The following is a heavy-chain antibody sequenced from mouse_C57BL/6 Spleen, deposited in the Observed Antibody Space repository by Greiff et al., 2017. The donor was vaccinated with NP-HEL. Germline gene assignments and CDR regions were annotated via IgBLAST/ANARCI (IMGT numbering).Heavy chain of an antibody. D-gene: IGHD3-2*02. V-gene: IGHV7-3*01. CDR2: IRNKANGYTT. CDR1: GFTFTDYY. J-gene: IGHJ2*01. CDR3: ARYEAGVFDY. Sequence: EVQLVESGGGLVQPGGSLSLSCAASGFTFTDYYMSWVRQPPGKALEWLGFIRNKANGYTTEYSASVKGRFTISRDNSQSILYLQMNALRAEDSATYYCARYEAGVFDYWGQGTTLTVSS.